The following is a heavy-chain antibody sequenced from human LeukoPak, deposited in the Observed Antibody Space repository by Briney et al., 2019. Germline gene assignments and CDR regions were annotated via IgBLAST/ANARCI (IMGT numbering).Heavy chain of an antibody. CDR2: IYYSGGT. J-gene: IGHJ4*02. CDR1: GGSISSSSYY. Sequence: SETLSLTCTVSGGSISSSSYYWGWIRQPPGKGLEWIGSIYYSGGTYYNPSLKSRVTISVDSSKNQFSLKLSSVTAADTAVYYCARATTVTTSLHFDYWGQGTLVTVSS. CDR3: ARATTVTTSLHFDY. V-gene: IGHV4-39*07. D-gene: IGHD4-17*01.